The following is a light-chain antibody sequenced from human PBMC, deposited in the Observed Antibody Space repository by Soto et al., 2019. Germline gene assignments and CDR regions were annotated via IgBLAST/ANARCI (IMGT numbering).Light chain of an antibody. CDR1: QDIAIY. CDR2: AAS. J-gene: IGKJ4*01. Sequence: IQLTQSPSSLSASVGDRVTITCRASQDIAIYLAWYQQKPGEAPKLLIYAASTLYVGVPSRFSGSGSGTDFALTITSLQAEDFATYYCQQLRMYPSTFG. CDR3: QQLRMYPST. V-gene: IGKV1-9*01.